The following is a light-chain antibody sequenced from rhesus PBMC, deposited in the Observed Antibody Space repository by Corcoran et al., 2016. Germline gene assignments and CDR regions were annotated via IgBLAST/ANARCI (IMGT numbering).Light chain of an antibody. J-gene: IGLJ6*01. CDR1: SSDIGGYNY. V-gene: IGLV2-32*02. Sequence: QAALTQPRSVPGSPGQSVTISCTGTSSDIGGYNYVSWYQQHPGTAPKLMIYEVSKRPSGVSDRFSGSKSGNTASLTISGLQAEDEADYYCSSYAGSNTDVFGSGTKLTVL. CDR2: EVS. CDR3: SSYAGSNTDV.